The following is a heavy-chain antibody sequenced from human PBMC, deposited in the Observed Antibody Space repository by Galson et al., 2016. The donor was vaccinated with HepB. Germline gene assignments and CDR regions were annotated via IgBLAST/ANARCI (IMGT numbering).Heavy chain of an antibody. CDR2: IIPIFGTV. D-gene: IGHD6-19*01. J-gene: IGHJ5*02. CDR3: AKGGLALAGLPNWLDP. Sequence: SVKVSCKASGGNFPSYAISWLRQAPGQGLEWMGGIIPIFGTVNFTQKFQGRVTMTADESTSTAYMELTSLISEDTAVYYCAKGGLALAGLPNWLDPWGQGTLVTASS. V-gene: IGHV1-69*13. CDR1: GGNFPSYA.